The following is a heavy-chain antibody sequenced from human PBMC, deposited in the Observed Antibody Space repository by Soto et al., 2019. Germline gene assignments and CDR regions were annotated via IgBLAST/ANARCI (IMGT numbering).Heavy chain of an antibody. CDR3: VFPEYDGSAYFSGYFDS. Sequence: QVQLVQSGAEVKKPGSSVKVSCKASGGTLSSYDINWVRQAPGQGLEWMGGIIPISGAANYAQKFQGRVTITADESTSTAYMDLSSLRSEDTAVYYCVFPEYDGSAYFSGYFDSWGQGTLVTVSS. V-gene: IGHV1-69*12. CDR2: IIPISGAA. D-gene: IGHD3-22*01. CDR1: GGTLSSYD. J-gene: IGHJ4*02.